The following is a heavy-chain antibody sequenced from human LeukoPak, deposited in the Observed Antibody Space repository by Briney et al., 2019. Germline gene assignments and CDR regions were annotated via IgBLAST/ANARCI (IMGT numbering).Heavy chain of an antibody. J-gene: IGHJ3*02. CDR2: IYHSGKT. D-gene: IGHD3-22*01. CDR3: ACLTTADAFDI. Sequence: PSETLSLTCTVSGDAINNNYYWDWIRQPPGKGLDWIASIYHSGKTYCNPALKSRVPISVDTSKNQFSLSLSSVTAADTAVYYCACLTTADAFDIWGQGTMVTASS. V-gene: IGHV4-38-2*02. CDR1: GDAINNNYY.